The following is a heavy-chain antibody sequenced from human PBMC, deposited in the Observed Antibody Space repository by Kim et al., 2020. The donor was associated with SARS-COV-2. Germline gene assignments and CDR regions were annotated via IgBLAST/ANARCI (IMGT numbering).Heavy chain of an antibody. CDR1: GYTFTSYA. J-gene: IGHJ4*02. CDR3: ARNKWFGERNNGDFDY. CDR2: INAGNGNT. Sequence: ASVKVSCKASGYTFTSYAMHWVRQAPGQRLEWMGWINAGNGNTKYSQKFQGRVTITRDTSASTAYMELSSLRSEDTAVYYCARNKWFGERNNGDFDYWGQGTLVTVSS. D-gene: IGHD3-10*01. V-gene: IGHV1-3*01.